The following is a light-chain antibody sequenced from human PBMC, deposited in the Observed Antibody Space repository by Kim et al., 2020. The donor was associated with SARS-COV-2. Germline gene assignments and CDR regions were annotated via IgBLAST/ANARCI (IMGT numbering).Light chain of an antibody. CDR2: GPS. J-gene: IGKJ4*01. Sequence: EIVLTQSPATLSLSPGERAALSCRASQSVSSSYLAWYQQKPGQAPRLLIYGPSSRATGIPDRFSGSGSGTDFTLTITRLEPDDFAVYYCQQYGTSPLTFGGGTKVDIK. CDR1: QSVSSSY. V-gene: IGKV3-20*01. CDR3: QQYGTSPLT.